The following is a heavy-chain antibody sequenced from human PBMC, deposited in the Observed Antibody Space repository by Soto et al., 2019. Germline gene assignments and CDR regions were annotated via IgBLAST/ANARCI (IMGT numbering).Heavy chain of an antibody. Sequence: VGSLRLSCAASGFTLSTYEMMWVRQAPGEGLEWVSYISKSGTTTYYADSVRGRFTISRDNAKDSLDLQMNSLRAEDTAVYYCVTSLSGYYYNYWGQGTLVTVSS. CDR2: ISKSGTTT. CDR3: VTSLSGYYYNY. J-gene: IGHJ4*02. CDR1: GFTLSTYE. D-gene: IGHD3-22*01. V-gene: IGHV3-48*03.